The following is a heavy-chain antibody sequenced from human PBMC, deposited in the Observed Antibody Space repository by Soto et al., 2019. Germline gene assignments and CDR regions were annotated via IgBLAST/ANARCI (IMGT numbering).Heavy chain of an antibody. D-gene: IGHD4-17*01. Sequence: QVQLVQSGAEVKKPGASVTVSCKASGYTFTIYAMHWVRQAPGQRLEWMGWINAGNGNTKYSQKFPGRVTITRDTSASIAYMELSSLRSEDTAVYYCARDTPTVVTHWYFDLWGRGTLVTV. CDR2: INAGNGNT. J-gene: IGHJ2*01. V-gene: IGHV1-3*01. CDR1: GYTFTIYA. CDR3: ARDTPTVVTHWYFDL.